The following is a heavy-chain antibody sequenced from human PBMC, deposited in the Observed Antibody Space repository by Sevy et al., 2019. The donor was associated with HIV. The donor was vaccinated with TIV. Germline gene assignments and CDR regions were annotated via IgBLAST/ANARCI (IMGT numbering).Heavy chain of an antibody. CDR3: AKGGIAVPGPPDY. CDR2: ISWDGETT. V-gene: IGHV3-43*01. CDR1: GFNFDDYN. D-gene: IGHD6-19*01. J-gene: IGHJ4*02. Sequence: GGSLRLSCAVSGFNFDDYNLHWVRQPPGKGLEWVSVISWDGETTHYADSVKGRFTISRDNSKDSLYLQMTSLRTEDTALYYCAKGGIAVPGPPDYWGQGTLVTVSS.